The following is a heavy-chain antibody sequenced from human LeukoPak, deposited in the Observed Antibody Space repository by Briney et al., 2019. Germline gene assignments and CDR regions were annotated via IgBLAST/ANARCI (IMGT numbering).Heavy chain of an antibody. J-gene: IGHJ4*02. CDR1: VFTFSSYA. CDR2: ISGSGGST. Sequence: PGGSLRLSCAASVFTFSSYAMSWVRQAPGKGLEWVSAISGSGGSTYYADSVKGRFTISRDNSKNTLYLQMNSLRAEDTAVYYCAKDRRWELLLDYWGQGTLVTVSS. CDR3: AKDRRWELLLDY. V-gene: IGHV3-23*01. D-gene: IGHD1-26*01.